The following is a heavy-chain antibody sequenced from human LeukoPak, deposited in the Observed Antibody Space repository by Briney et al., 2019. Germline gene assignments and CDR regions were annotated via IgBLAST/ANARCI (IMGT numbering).Heavy chain of an antibody. J-gene: IGHJ4*02. CDR1: GFTFSSHW. V-gene: IGHV3-7*03. CDR3: AKESPGEYSSGWYLFDY. Sequence: GGSLRLSCAASGFTFSSHWMTWVRQAPGKGLEWVANIKGDGTRKNYMDSVKGRFTISRDNSKNTLYLQMNSLRAEDTAVYYCAKESPGEYSSGWYLFDYWGQGTLVTVSS. D-gene: IGHD6-19*01. CDR2: IKGDGTRK.